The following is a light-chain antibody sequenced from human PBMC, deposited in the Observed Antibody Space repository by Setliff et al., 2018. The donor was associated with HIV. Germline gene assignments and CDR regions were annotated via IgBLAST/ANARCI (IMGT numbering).Light chain of an antibody. Sequence: VLTQPPSASGTPGQRVTISCSGSSSNIGSNTVNWYQQLPGTTPKLLIYRNNQRPSGVPDRFSGSKSGTSASLAISGLRSEDEADYYCAAWDDSLSGYVFGTGTKVTVL. CDR3: AAWDDSLSGYV. CDR1: SSNIGSNT. CDR2: RNN. V-gene: IGLV1-47*01. J-gene: IGLJ1*01.